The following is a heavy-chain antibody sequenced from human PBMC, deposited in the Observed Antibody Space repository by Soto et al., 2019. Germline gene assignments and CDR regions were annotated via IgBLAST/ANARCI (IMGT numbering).Heavy chain of an antibody. Sequence: TLSLTCAISGDSVSSNSAAWNWIRQSPSRGLEWLGRTYYRSKWYNDYAVSVKSRITINPDTSKNQFSLQLNSVTPEDTAVYYCARAFSSYDILTGYNYYYYYGMDVWGQGTTVTVSS. CDR3: ARAFSSYDILTGYNYYYYYGMDV. V-gene: IGHV6-1*01. J-gene: IGHJ6*02. D-gene: IGHD3-9*01. CDR2: TYYRSKWYN. CDR1: GDSVSSNSAA.